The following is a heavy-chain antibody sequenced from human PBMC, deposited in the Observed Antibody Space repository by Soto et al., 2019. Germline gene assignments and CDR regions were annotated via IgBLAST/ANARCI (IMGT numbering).Heavy chain of an antibody. V-gene: IGHV4-59*01. CDR2: IYYSGST. CDR3: ARGGNRYTSGYYLDY. D-gene: IGHD3-22*01. CDR1: GGSISIYY. J-gene: IGHJ4*02. Sequence: SETLSLTCTVSGGSISIYYWSWFRQPPGKGLEWIGYIYYSGSTNYNPSLKSRVTISLDTSKNQFSLKLSSVTAADTAMYYCARGGNRYTSGYYLDYWGQGTLVTVSS.